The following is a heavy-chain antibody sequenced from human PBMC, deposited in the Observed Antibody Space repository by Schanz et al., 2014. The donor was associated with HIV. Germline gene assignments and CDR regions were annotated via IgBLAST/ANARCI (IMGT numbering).Heavy chain of an antibody. CDR2: ISGGGAGT. V-gene: IGHV3-23*04. Sequence: VQLVESGGGVVQPGRSLRLSCAASGFTLSSYSMNWVRQAPGKGLEWVSAISGGGAGTYYADSVKGRFTISRDNSRNALYLHMNSLRADDTAIYYCVKAYSSGFSGAGSWGQGALVTVSS. J-gene: IGHJ5*02. CDR1: GFTLSSYS. CDR3: VKAYSSGFSGAGS. D-gene: IGHD5-18*01.